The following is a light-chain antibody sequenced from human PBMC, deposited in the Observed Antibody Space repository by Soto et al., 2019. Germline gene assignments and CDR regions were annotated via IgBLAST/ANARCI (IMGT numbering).Light chain of an antibody. Sequence: QSVLTQPPSASGTPGQRVTISCSGSSSTIGSNTVNWYQQLPGTAPKLLISSNNQRPSGVPDRFSGSKSGTSASLAISALQSEDAADYYCAAWDDSLNGPYVVFGGGTKLTVL. CDR3: AAWDDSLNGPYVV. V-gene: IGLV1-44*01. CDR1: SSTIGSNT. CDR2: SNN. J-gene: IGLJ2*01.